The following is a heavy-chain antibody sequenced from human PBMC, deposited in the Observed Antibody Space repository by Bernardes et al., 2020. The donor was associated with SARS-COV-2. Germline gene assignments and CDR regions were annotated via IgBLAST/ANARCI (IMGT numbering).Heavy chain of an antibody. D-gene: IGHD3-9*01. J-gene: IGHJ4*02. V-gene: IGHV4-59*11. CDR3: AREYYDILTGYSYFDS. Sequence: SETLSLTCIVSGGSISSHYWSWIRQPPGKGLEWIGYIHHSGSTNYSPSLMSRVTISLDTSKNQFSLKLSSVTAADTAVYYCAREYYDILTGYSYFDSWGQGTLVTVSS. CDR1: GGSISSHY. CDR2: IHHSGST.